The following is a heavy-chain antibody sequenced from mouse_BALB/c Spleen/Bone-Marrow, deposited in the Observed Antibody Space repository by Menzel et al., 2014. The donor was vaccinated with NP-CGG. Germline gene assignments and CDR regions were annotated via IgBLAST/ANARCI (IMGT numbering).Heavy chain of an antibody. CDR1: GFNIKDTY. V-gene: IGHV14-3*02. CDR2: IDPANGNT. Sequence: EVHLQQSGAELVKPGASVKLSCTASGFNIKDTYMHWVKRRPEQGLEWIGRIDPANGNTKYDPKFQGKATITADTSSNTAYLQLSSLTSEDTAVYYCASYYYGSSSFAYWGQGTLVTVSA. J-gene: IGHJ3*01. D-gene: IGHD1-1*01. CDR3: ASYYYGSSSFAY.